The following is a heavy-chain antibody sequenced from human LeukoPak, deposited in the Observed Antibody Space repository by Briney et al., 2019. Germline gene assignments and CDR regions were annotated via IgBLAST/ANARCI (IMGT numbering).Heavy chain of an antibody. J-gene: IGHJ4*02. Sequence: GKSLRLSCAASGFTFSSYGMHWVRQAPGKGLEWVAVISYVGSSKYYIDSVKGRFTISRDNSKNTLYLQMNSLRAEDTAVYYCARGENSKTYPVSGYWGQGTLVTVSS. V-gene: IGHV3-30*03. CDR2: ISYVGSSK. D-gene: IGHD2/OR15-2a*01. CDR3: ARGENSKTYPVSGY. CDR1: GFTFSSYG.